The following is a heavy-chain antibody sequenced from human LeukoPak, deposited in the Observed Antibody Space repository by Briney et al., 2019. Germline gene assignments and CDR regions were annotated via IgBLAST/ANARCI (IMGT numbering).Heavy chain of an antibody. CDR3: ARGGGEVDY. D-gene: IGHD3-16*01. V-gene: IGHV3-21*01. J-gene: IGHJ4*02. CDR1: GFTFSSYD. Sequence: PGGSLRLSCAASGFTFSSYDMNWVRQAPGKGLEWVSFISSSSSYIYYADSVKGRFTISRDNAKNSLYLQMNSLRAEDTAVFYCARGGGEVDYWGQGTLVTVSS. CDR2: ISSSSSYI.